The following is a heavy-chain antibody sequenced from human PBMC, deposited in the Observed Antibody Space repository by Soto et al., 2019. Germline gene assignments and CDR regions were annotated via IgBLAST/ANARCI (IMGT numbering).Heavy chain of an antibody. Sequence: GGSLRLSCAGSGFIFKSAWMTWVRQAPGKGLEWVGRIQSKLEGGTIDYAAPVKGRFNISRDDSKTTLFLQMNSLKTEDTAVYYCARALYCSGGSCYWESQAFDIWGQGTMVTVSS. D-gene: IGHD2-15*01. CDR3: ARALYCSGGSCYWESQAFDI. J-gene: IGHJ3*02. V-gene: IGHV3-15*01. CDR2: IQSKLEGGTI. CDR1: GFIFKSAW.